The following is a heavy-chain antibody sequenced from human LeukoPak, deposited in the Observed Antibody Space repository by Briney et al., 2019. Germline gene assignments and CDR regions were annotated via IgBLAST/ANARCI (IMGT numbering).Heavy chain of an antibody. V-gene: IGHV3-23*01. CDR1: GFIFNTYA. D-gene: IGHD2-15*01. Sequence: GGSLRLSCAASGFIFNTYAMSWVRRAPGKGLEWVSAISRDGGSTWYADSVEGRFTISRDNSKNTLYLLLNSVRAEDTASYYCAKDHSSCRGARCLLQQDWGQGTLVTVSS. J-gene: IGHJ4*02. CDR2: ISRDGGST. CDR3: AKDHSSCRGARCLLQQD.